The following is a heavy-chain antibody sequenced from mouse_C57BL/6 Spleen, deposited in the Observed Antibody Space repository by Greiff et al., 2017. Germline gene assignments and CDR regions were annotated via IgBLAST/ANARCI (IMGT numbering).Heavy chain of an antibody. V-gene: IGHV1-81*01. CDR3: ARWKLGDYAMDY. Sequence: VKLMESGAELARPGASVKLSCKASGYTFTSYGISWVKQRTGQGLEWIGEIYPRSGTTYYNEKFKGKATLTADKSSSTAYMELRSLTSEDSAVYFCARWKLGDYAMDYWGQGTSVTGSS. CDR1: GYTFTSYG. D-gene: IGHD4-1*01. J-gene: IGHJ4*01. CDR2: IYPRSGTT.